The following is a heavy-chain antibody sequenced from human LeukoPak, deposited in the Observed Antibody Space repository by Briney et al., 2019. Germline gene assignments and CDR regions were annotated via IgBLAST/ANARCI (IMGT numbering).Heavy chain of an antibody. J-gene: IGHJ5*02. Sequence: KPGESLKISCKGSGYSFSSYWIGWVRQMPGKGLEWMGIIYPGHSDTKYSPSFQGQVTMSADRSINTAYLQWSSLKASDTAIYYRARAPLDSSGNHWGVWFDPWGQGTLVTVSS. CDR2: IYPGHSDT. CDR1: GYSFSSYW. D-gene: IGHD3-22*01. V-gene: IGHV5-51*03. CDR3: ARAPLDSSGNHWGVWFDP.